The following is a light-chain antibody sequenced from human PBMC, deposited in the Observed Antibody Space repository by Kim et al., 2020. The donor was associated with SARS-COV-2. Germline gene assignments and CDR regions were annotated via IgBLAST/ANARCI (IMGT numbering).Light chain of an antibody. CDR1: QSISSH. V-gene: IGKV1-39*01. Sequence: SASVGDRVTITCRTTQSISSHLNWYQQEPGRAPRLLISAASTLQGGVPSRFSGSGSETDFTLTISSLQPEDFATYFGQQSYITPFTFGPGTKVDIK. CDR3: QQSYITPFT. CDR2: AAS. J-gene: IGKJ3*01.